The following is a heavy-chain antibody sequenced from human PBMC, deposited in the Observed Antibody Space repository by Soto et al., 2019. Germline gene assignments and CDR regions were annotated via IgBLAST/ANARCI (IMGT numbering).Heavy chain of an antibody. CDR2: IYWNDDK. CDR3: AHRSSHDYGDFNWFDP. Sequence: SGPTLVNPTQTLTLTCTFSGFSLSTSGVGVGWIRQPPGKALEWLALIYWNDDKRYSPSLKSRLTITKDTSKNQVVLTMTNMEPVDTATYYCAHRSSHDYGDFNWFDPWGQGTLVTVSS. CDR1: GFSLSTSGVG. D-gene: IGHD4-17*01. J-gene: IGHJ5*02. V-gene: IGHV2-5*01.